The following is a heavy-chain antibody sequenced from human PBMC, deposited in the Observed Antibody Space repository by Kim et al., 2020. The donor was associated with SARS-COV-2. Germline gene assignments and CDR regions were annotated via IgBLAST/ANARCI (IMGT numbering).Heavy chain of an antibody. CDR1: GGSIRSSSYY. CDR3: ARRRTTAVDI. V-gene: IGHV4-39*01. CDR2: IYYNGDN. J-gene: IGHJ4*02. D-gene: IGHD6-13*01. Sequence: SETLSLTCTVSGGSIRSSSYYWGWIRQPPGEGLEWIGSIYYNGDNYYNPSLRSRVTLTVDTSKNQFSLKLNSLTAADTALYYCARRRTTAVDIWGQGTLVTVSS.